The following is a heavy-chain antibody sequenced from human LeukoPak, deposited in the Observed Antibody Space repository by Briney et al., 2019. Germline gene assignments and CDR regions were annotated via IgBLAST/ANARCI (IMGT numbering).Heavy chain of an antibody. J-gene: IGHJ4*02. D-gene: IGHD6-13*01. Sequence: KPGASVKVSCKASGYTFTNYGISWVRQAPGQGFEWMGWTSGYNGNTNYAQKFQGRVTMTTDTSTSTAYMELNSLRSDDTAVYYCARGSKGYSSTWPQGEFDYWGRGTLVTVSS. CDR2: TSGYNGNT. V-gene: IGHV1-18*01. CDR1: GYTFTNYG. CDR3: ARGSKGYSSTWPQGEFDY.